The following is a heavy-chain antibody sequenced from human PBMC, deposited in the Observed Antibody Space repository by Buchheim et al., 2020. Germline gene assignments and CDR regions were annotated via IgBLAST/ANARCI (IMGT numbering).Heavy chain of an antibody. CDR3: AKMGGVAAAQSAAAYYYMDV. J-gene: IGHJ6*03. D-gene: IGHD6-13*01. CDR1: GFTFSSYA. Sequence: EVQLLESGGGLVQPGGSLRLSCAASGFTFSSYAMSWVRQAPGKGLEWVSAISGSGGSTYYADSVKGRFTISRDNSKNTLHLQMNSLRAEDTAVYYCAKMGGVAAAQSAAAYYYMDVWGKGTT. V-gene: IGHV3-23*01. CDR2: ISGSGGST.